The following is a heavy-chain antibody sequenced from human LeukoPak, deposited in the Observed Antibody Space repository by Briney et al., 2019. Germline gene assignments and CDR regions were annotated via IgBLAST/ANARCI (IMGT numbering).Heavy chain of an antibody. J-gene: IGHJ4*02. CDR3: ARVSYYDILTGYPISPTFDY. CDR1: GGSISSGGYY. CDR2: IYYSGST. D-gene: IGHD3-9*01. Sequence: SETLSLTCTVSGGSISSGGYYWSWIRQHPGKGLEWIGYIYYSGSTYYNPSLKSRVTISVDTSKNQFSLKLSSVTAADTAVYYCARVSYYDILTGYPISPTFDYWGQGTLVTVSS. V-gene: IGHV4-31*03.